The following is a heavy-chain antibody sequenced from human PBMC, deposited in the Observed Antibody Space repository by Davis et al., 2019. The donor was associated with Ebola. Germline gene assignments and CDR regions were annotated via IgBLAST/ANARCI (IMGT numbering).Heavy chain of an antibody. CDR2: IYSDTTGGST. D-gene: IGHD1-1*01. J-gene: IGHJ4*02. V-gene: IGHV3-66*04. Sequence: PGGSLRLSCAASGFTVRSHFMTWVRQGPGKGLEWVSVIYSDTTGGSTYYADSVKGRFTISRDNSKNTLYLQMTSLCAEDTAVYYCARRRAVTGTGLAFWGQGTLVTVSS. CDR3: ARRRAVTGTGLAF. CDR1: GFTVRSHF.